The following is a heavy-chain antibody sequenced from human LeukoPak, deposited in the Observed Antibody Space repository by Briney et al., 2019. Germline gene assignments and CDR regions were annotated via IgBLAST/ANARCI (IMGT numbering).Heavy chain of an antibody. CDR1: GGSISSYY. Sequence: SETLSLTCTVSGGSISSYYWSWIRQPPGKGLEWIGYIYYSGSTNYNPSLKSRVTISVDTSKNQFSLKLSSVTAADTAIYYCARGQWLPVFDFWGQGTLVTVSS. CDR2: IYYSGST. V-gene: IGHV4-59*01. D-gene: IGHD3-22*01. CDR3: ARGQWLPVFDF. J-gene: IGHJ4*02.